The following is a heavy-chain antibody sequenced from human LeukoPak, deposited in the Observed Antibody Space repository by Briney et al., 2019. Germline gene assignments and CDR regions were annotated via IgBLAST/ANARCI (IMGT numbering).Heavy chain of an antibody. CDR3: ARGGSGWFSDD. Sequence: PGGSLRLSCAASGFTVSANYMSWVRQAPGKGLEGVSVIYTGGRTYYADSVKGRFTISTDNSKNTLYLQMNSLRAEDTAVYYCARGGSGWFSDDWGQGTLVTVSS. D-gene: IGHD6-19*01. CDR1: GFTVSANY. J-gene: IGHJ4*02. V-gene: IGHV3-66*01. CDR2: IYTGGRT.